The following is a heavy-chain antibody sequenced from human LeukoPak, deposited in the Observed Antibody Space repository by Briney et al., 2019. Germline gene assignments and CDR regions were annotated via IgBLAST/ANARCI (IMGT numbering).Heavy chain of an antibody. CDR3: ARVKQLGSWYYFDY. J-gene: IGHJ4*02. CDR1: GGSISSGGYS. CDR2: IYHSGST. Sequence: PSQTLSLTCAVSGGSISSGGYSWSWIRQPPGKCLEWIGYIYHSGSTYYNPSLKSRVTISVDRSKNQFSLKLSSVTAADTAVYYCARVKQLGSWYYFDYWGQGTLVTVSS. V-gene: IGHV4-30-2*01. D-gene: IGHD6-13*01.